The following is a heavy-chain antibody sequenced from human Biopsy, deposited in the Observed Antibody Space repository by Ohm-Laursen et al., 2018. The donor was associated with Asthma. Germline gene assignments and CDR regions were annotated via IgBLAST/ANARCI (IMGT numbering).Heavy chain of an antibody. CDR3: ARAQDYYDSRGYYRSFDY. CDR1: YGSITSGGYY. Sequence: SQTLSLTCTVSYGSITSGGYYWTWIRQHPGKGLEWIGSIYYSGSTYYNPSLKSRVSISMDTSKNQFSLKLSSVTAADTAVYYCARAQDYYDSRGYYRSFDYWGQGTLVTVSS. D-gene: IGHD3-22*01. CDR2: IYYSGST. J-gene: IGHJ4*02. V-gene: IGHV4-31*03.